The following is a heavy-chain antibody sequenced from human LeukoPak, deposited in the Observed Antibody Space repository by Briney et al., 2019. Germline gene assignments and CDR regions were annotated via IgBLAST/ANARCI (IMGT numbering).Heavy chain of an antibody. J-gene: IGHJ4*02. CDR2: TYYSGST. CDR1: DGSISSYY. V-gene: IGHV4-59*01. CDR3: ARGNCSGGSCSIFDY. D-gene: IGHD2-15*01. Sequence: SETLSLTCTVSDGSISSYYCTWIRQPPGKGLEWIGYTYYSGSTIYNPSLKSRGTISLDTSKNQFSLKLSSVTAADTAVYYCARGNCSGGSCSIFDYWGQGTLVTVSS.